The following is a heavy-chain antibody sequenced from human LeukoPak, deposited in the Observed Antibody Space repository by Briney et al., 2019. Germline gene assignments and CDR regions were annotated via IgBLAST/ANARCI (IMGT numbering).Heavy chain of an antibody. Sequence: GGSLRLSCAASGFTFSNAWMSWVRQAPGKGLEWVGRIKGKTDGGTTDYAAPVKGRFTISRDDSKNTLYLQMNSLKTEDTAVYYCTTLVVDPWGYYYYMDVWGKGTTVTVS. CDR1: GFTFSNAW. J-gene: IGHJ6*03. D-gene: IGHD2-15*01. CDR3: TTLVVDPWGYYYYMDV. V-gene: IGHV3-15*01. CDR2: IKGKTDGGTT.